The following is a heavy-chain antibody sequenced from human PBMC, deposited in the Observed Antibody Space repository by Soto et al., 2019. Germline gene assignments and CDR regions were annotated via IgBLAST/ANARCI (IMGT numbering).Heavy chain of an antibody. V-gene: IGHV1-18*04. J-gene: IGHJ3*02. D-gene: IGHD6-13*01. CDR1: GYTFTSYG. CDR3: ARTSSSWEIDAFDI. Sequence: ASVKVSCKASGYTFTSYGISWVRQAPGQGLEWMGWISAYNGNTNYAQKLQGRVTMTTDTSTGTAYMELRSLRSDDTAVYYCARTSSSWEIDAFDIWGQGTMVTVSS. CDR2: ISAYNGNT.